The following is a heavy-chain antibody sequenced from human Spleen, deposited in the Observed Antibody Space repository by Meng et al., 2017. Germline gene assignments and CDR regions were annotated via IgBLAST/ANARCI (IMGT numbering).Heavy chain of an antibody. D-gene: IGHD3-22*01. CDR1: GGSFSGYY. CDR3: ARVYRGGITMIDLIDY. J-gene: IGHJ4*02. CDR2: INHSGST. V-gene: IGHV4-34*01. Sequence: SETLSLTCAVYGGSFSGYYWSWIRQPPGKGLEWIGEINHSGSTNYNPSLKSRVTISVDTSKNQFSLKMSPVTAADTDVYYCARVYRGGITMIDLIDYWGQGTLVTVSS.